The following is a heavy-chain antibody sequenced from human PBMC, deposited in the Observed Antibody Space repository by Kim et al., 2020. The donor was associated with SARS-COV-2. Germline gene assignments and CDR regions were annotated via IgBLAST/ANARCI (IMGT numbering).Heavy chain of an antibody. CDR2: GGT. J-gene: IGHJ5*02. V-gene: IGHV1-2*02. Sequence: GGTNYAQKFQGRVTMTRDTSISTAYMELSRLRSDDTAVYYCARDHEAAAPWGQGTLVTVSS. CDR3: ARDHEAAAP. D-gene: IGHD6-13*01.